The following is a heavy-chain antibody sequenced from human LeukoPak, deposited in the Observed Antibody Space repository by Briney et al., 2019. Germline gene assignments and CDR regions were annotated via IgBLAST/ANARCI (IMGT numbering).Heavy chain of an antibody. V-gene: IGHV1-69*10. J-gene: IGHJ5*02. CDR3: ARDALDYYDSSVFSRFDP. CDR2: IIPILGIA. D-gene: IGHD3-22*01. CDR1: GGTFSSYA. Sequence: EASVNVSCTASGGTFSSYAISWVRQAPGQGLEWMGRIIPILGIANYAQKSQGRVTITADKSTSTAYMELSRLRSEDTAVYYCARDALDYYDSSVFSRFDPWGQGTLVTVSS.